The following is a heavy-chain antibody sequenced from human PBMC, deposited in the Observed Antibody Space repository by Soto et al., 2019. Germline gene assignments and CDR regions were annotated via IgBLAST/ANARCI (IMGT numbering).Heavy chain of an antibody. D-gene: IGHD6-6*01. CDR2: MFASGST. Sequence: QLQLQESGPGLVKPSETVSLTCTVSGDSITSYYWCWMRQPAGQGLEWIGRMFASGSTNYNPSLSSRVTLSIDRAKNQFSLKLNSVTAADTAVYFCARGRYNTGSSIPYFDNWGQGTLVTVSS. CDR3: ARGRYNTGSSIPYFDN. V-gene: IGHV4-4*07. CDR1: GDSITSYY. J-gene: IGHJ4*02.